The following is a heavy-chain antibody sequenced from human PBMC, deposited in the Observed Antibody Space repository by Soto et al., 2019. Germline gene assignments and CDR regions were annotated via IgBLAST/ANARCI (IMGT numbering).Heavy chain of an antibody. D-gene: IGHD2-8*01. V-gene: IGHV3-48*01. CDR3: ARAGVEYCTRTACPALDF. J-gene: IGHJ4*02. Sequence: GSLRLSCEASGFTFSAYTMSWVRQAPGKGLEWVAYISHTSRTIFYADSVNGRFTISRDNAKNSLYLQMNNLRVEDTAVYFCARAGVEYCTRTACPALDFWGQGTLVTVSS. CDR2: ISHTSRTI. CDR1: GFTFSAYT.